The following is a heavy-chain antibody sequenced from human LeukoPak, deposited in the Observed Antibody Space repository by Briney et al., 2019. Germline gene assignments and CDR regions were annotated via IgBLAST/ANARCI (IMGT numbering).Heavy chain of an antibody. V-gene: IGHV4-39*01. J-gene: IGHJ4*02. Sequence: SETLSLTCTVSGGSISSSYSYWGWLRQPPGKGLEWIGNIYYSGSTYYNPSLKSRVTISVDTSKNQFSLKLSSVTAADTAVYYCARHSPVGIYYFDYWGQGTLVTVSS. D-gene: IGHD1-26*01. CDR1: GGSISSSYSY. CDR3: ARHSPVGIYYFDY. CDR2: IYYSGST.